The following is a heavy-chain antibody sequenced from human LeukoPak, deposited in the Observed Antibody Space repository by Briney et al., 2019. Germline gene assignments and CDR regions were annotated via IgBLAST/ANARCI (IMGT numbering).Heavy chain of an antibody. Sequence: SETLSLTCAVYGGSFSGYYWSWIRQPPGKGLEWIGEINHSGSTNYNPSLKSRVTISVDTSKNQFSLKLSSVTAADTAVYYCARFVAEADAMDVWGKGTTVTVSS. D-gene: IGHD5-12*01. J-gene: IGHJ6*04. CDR1: GGSFSGYY. CDR2: INHSGST. V-gene: IGHV4-34*01. CDR3: ARFVAEADAMDV.